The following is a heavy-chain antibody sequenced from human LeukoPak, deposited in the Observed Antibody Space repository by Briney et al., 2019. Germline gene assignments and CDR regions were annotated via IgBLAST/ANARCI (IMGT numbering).Heavy chain of an antibody. V-gene: IGHV3-30-3*01. J-gene: IGHJ4*02. CDR2: ISYDGSNK. CDR3: ARETGSAVGSTDFDY. D-gene: IGHD4-17*01. CDR1: GFTFSSYA. Sequence: GRSLRLSCAASGFTFSSYAMHWVRQAPGKGLEWVAVISYDGSNKYYADSVKGRFTISRDNSKNTLYLQMSSLRAEDTAVYYCARETGSAVGSTDFDYWAREPWSPSPQ.